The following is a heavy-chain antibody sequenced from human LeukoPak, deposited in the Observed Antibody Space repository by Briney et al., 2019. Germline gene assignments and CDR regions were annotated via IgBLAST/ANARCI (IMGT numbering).Heavy chain of an antibody. J-gene: IGHJ4*02. CDR1: GYTFTSYD. V-gene: IGHV1-18*01. Sequence: ASVKVSCKASGYTFTSYDINWVRQATGQGLEWMGWISAYNGNTNYAQKLQGRVTMTTDTSTGTAYMELRSLRSDDTAVYYCARAPPSSFDYWGQGTLVTVSS. CDR2: ISAYNGNT. CDR3: ARAPPSSFDY.